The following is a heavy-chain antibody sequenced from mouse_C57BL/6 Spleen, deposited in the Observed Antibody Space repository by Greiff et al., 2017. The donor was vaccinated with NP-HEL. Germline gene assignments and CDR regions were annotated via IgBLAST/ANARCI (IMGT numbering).Heavy chain of an antibody. V-gene: IGHV1-52*01. D-gene: IGHD1-1*01. CDR3: ASTSYYDGSSSYAMDY. CDR2: IDPSDSET. J-gene: IGHJ4*01. Sequence: QVQLQQPGAELVRPGSSVKLSCKASGYTFTSYWMHWVKQRPIQGLEWIGNIDPSDSETHYNQKFKDKATLTVDKSSSTAYMQLSSLTSEDSAVYYCASTSYYDGSSSYAMDYWGQGTSVTVSS. CDR1: GYTFTSYW.